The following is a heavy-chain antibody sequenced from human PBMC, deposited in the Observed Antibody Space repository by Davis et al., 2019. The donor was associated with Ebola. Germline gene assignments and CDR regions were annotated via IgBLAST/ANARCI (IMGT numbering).Heavy chain of an antibody. CDR1: GYTFISYG. D-gene: IGHD6-6*01. Sequence: ASVTVSCKASGYTFISYGIGWARQAPGPGLEWMGWLSAYNGNTNYAQKHQGRVTMTTDTSTSTAYMELRSLRSDDTAVYYCSRDFRIAARPVPGYWGQGTLVTVSS. V-gene: IGHV1-18*01. CDR2: LSAYNGNT. CDR3: SRDFRIAARPVPGY. J-gene: IGHJ4*02.